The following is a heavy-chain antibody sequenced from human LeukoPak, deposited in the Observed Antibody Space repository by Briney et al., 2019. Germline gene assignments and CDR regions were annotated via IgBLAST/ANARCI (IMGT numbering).Heavy chain of an antibody. J-gene: IGHJ6*02. CDR2: ISGSGGST. D-gene: IGHD4-17*01. CDR1: GFTFSSYA. Sequence: PGGSLRLSCAASGFTFSSYAMSWVRQAPGKGLEWVSAISGSGGSTYYADSVKGRFIISRDNSKNTLYLQMNSLRAEDTAVYYCAKDGGYGDYSDYYYYGMDVWGQGTTVTVSS. V-gene: IGHV3-23*01. CDR3: AKDGGYGDYSDYYYYGMDV.